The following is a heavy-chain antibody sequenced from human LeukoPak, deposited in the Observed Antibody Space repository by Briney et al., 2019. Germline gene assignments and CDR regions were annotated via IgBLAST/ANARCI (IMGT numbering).Heavy chain of an antibody. CDR3: ARVTNPREYSSGWYPFDY. CDR2: INSDGSTT. J-gene: IGHJ4*02. D-gene: IGHD6-19*01. V-gene: IGHV3-74*01. CDR1: GFTFSSYW. Sequence: PGGSLRLSYVASGFTFSSYWMHWVRQGPGKGLVWVSRINSDGSTTSYADSVKGQFTIPRDNAKNTLYLQMNSLRAEDTAVYYCARVTNPREYSSGWYPFDYWGQGALVTVSS.